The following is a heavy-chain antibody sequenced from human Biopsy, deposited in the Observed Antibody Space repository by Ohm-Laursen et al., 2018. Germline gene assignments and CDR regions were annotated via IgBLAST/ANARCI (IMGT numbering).Heavy chain of an antibody. CDR3: VRGVDYYDPYHYYALDV. V-gene: IGHV4-34*01. Sequence: SDTLSLTCAVYGGSFRGYYWSWIRQPPGKGLEWIGEIYQSGGTNYKPSLKSRVTISVDTSKNKFSLKVRSVTAADTAVYYCVRGVDYYDPYHYYALDVWGQGTTVTVSS. J-gene: IGHJ6*02. D-gene: IGHD3-22*01. CDR1: GGSFRGYY. CDR2: IYQSGGT.